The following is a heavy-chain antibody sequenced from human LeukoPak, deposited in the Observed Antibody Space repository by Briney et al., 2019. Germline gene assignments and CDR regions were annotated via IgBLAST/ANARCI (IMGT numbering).Heavy chain of an antibody. CDR3: ATDNSYGFDY. CDR1: GGSFSGYY. D-gene: IGHD5-18*01. Sequence: SETLSLTCAVYGGSFSGYYWSWIRQPPGKGLEWIGEINHSGSTNYNPSLKSRVTISVDTSKNQFSLKLSSVTAADTAVYYCATDNSYGFDYWGQGALVTVSS. CDR2: INHSGST. V-gene: IGHV4-34*01. J-gene: IGHJ4*02.